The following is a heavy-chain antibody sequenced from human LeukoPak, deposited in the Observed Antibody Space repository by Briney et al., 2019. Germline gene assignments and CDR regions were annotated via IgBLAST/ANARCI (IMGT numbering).Heavy chain of an antibody. J-gene: IGHJ4*02. CDR2: IYTSGST. CDR3: ARVHDFWSGYYLSYYFDY. CDR1: GGSISSYY. D-gene: IGHD3-3*01. V-gene: IGHV4-4*07. Sequence: SETLSLTCTVSGGSISSYYWSWIRQPAGKGLEWIGRIYTSGSTNYNPSLKSRVTMSVDTSKNQFSLKLSSVTAADTAVYYCARVHDFWSGYYLSYYFDYWGQGTLVTVSS.